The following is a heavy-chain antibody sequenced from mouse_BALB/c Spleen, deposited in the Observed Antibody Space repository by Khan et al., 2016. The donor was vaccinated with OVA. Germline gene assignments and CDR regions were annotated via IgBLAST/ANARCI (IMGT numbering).Heavy chain of an antibody. CDR2: ISTYSGNT. Sequence: QVQLQQSGPELVRPGVSVKLSCKGSGYTFTDYAMHWVKQSHAKSLAWIGLISTYSGNTNYKQKFKGKATMTVDKSSSTAYMELASLTSEDSALYYGTRPAYDGYYDYWGQGTTLTVSS. CDR3: TRPAYDGYYDY. D-gene: IGHD2-3*01. J-gene: IGHJ2*01. CDR1: GYTFTDYA. V-gene: IGHV1S137*01.